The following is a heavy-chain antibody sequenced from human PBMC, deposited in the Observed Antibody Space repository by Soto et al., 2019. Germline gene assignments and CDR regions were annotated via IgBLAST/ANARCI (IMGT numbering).Heavy chain of an antibody. D-gene: IGHD3-3*01. V-gene: IGHV3-23*01. J-gene: IGHJ6*02. CDR3: AKAGLRFLEWLFPPGHSYGVDV. Sequence: GGSLRLSCAASGFTFSSYAMSWVRQAPGKGLEWVSAISGSGGSTYYADSVKGRFTISRDNSKNTLYLQMNSLRAEDTAVYYCAKAGLRFLEWLFPPGHSYGVDVWGQGTTVTVSS. CDR1: GFTFSSYA. CDR2: ISGSGGST.